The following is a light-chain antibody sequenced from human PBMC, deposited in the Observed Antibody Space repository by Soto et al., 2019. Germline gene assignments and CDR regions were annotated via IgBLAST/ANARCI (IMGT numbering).Light chain of an antibody. CDR2: NNS. V-gene: IGLV1-40*01. J-gene: IGLJ1*01. CDR1: SSNIGAGYD. Sequence: QSVLAQPPSVSGAPGQSITISCTGSSSNIGAGYDVHWYQQPPGTAPKLLIYNNSNRPSGVPHRFSRSKSGTSASLAITGLQAEDEADYYCQSYDSTLSAVFGTGTKVTVL. CDR3: QSYDSTLSAV.